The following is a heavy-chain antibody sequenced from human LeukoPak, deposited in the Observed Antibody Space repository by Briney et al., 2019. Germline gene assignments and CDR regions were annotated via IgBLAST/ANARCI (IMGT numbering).Heavy chain of an antibody. D-gene: IGHD3-10*01. CDR2: IYTSGST. V-gene: IGHV4-4*07. CDR3: ARGKGRWFGRYFDY. Sequence: SETLSLTCTVSGGSISSYYWSWIRQPAGKGLEWIGRIYTSGSTNYNPSLKSRVAMSVDTSKNQFSLKLSSVTAADTAVYYCARGKGRWFGRYFDYWGQGTLVTVSS. CDR1: GGSISSYY. J-gene: IGHJ4*02.